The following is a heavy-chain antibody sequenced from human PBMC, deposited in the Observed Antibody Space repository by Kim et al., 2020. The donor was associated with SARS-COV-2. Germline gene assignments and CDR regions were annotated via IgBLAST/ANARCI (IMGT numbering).Heavy chain of an antibody. V-gene: IGHV4-39*01. Sequence: SETLSLTCTVSGGSISSSSYYWGWIRQPPGKGLEWIGSIYYSGSTYYNPSLKSRVTISVDTSKNQFSLKLSSVTAADTAVYYCARIIGGWYEIDYWGQGTLVTVSS. D-gene: IGHD6-19*01. CDR3: ARIIGGWYEIDY. CDR1: GGSISSSSYY. CDR2: IYYSGST. J-gene: IGHJ4*02.